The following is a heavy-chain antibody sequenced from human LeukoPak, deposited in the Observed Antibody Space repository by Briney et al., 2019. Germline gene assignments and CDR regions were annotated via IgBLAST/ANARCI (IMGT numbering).Heavy chain of an antibody. CDR1: GYTFTSYD. D-gene: IGHD6-13*01. V-gene: IGHV1-8*01. J-gene: IGHJ6*02. CDR2: MNPNSGNT. Sequence: ASVKVFCKASGYTFTSYDINWVRQATGQGLEWMGWMNPNSGNTGYAQKFQGRVTMTRNTSISTAYMELNSLRSEDTAVYYCARKGYIAAAGTPYYYYYYGMDVWGQGTTVTVSS. CDR3: ARKGYIAAAGTPYYYYYYGMDV.